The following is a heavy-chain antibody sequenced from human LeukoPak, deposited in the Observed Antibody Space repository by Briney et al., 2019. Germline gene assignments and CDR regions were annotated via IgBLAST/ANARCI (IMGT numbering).Heavy chain of an antibody. CDR1: GFTFSSYS. D-gene: IGHD3-3*01. V-gene: IGHV3-21*01. Sequence: GGSLRLSCAASGFTFSSYSMNWVRQAPGKGLEWVSSISSSSSYIYYADSVKGRFTISRDNAKNSLYLQMNSLRSEDTAVYYCARGYLNVLRFLEWLRMHMDVWGQGTTVTVSS. J-gene: IGHJ6*02. CDR3: ARGYLNVLRFLEWLRMHMDV. CDR2: ISSSSSYI.